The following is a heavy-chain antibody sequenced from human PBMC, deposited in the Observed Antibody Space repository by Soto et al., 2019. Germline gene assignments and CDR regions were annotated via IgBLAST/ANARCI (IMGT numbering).Heavy chain of an antibody. Sequence: VHLLESGGGLVQPGGSLRLSCAASGFTFSSHAMGWVRQVPGKGLEWVSSISDTGVSPYYADSVKGRFAISRDNSGNTLFLQMNNLRAEDTAIYYCAKVLSAAARFYFADWGQGTLVTVSS. CDR1: GFTFSSHA. D-gene: IGHD6-13*01. CDR2: ISDTGVSP. J-gene: IGHJ4*02. V-gene: IGHV3-23*01. CDR3: AKVLSAAARFYFAD.